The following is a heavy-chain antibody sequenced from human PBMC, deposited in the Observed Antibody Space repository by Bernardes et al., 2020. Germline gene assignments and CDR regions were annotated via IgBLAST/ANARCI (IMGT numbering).Heavy chain of an antibody. D-gene: IGHD3-3*01. Sequence: GGSLRLSCAASGFTFSSYSMNWVRQAPGKGLEWVSSISSSSYIYYADSVKGRFTISRDNAKNSLYLQMNSLRAEDTAVYYCARATFWSGYYLDAFDIWGQGTMVTVSS. CDR3: ARATFWSGYYLDAFDI. CDR1: GFTFSSYS. V-gene: IGHV3-21*01. J-gene: IGHJ3*02. CDR2: ISSSSYI.